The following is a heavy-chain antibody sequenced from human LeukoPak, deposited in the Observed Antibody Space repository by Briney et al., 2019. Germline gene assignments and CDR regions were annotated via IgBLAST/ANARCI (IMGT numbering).Heavy chain of an antibody. J-gene: IGHJ4*02. Sequence: PGGSLRLSCAASGFTFRSYGLSWVRQAPGKGLEWVSVISDSGGSTHYADSVKGRFTISRDNSKNTLYLQMNSLRVEDTAVYYCAKDSPTVTTVGWGARWGQGTLVTVSS. D-gene: IGHD4-17*01. V-gene: IGHV3-23*01. CDR2: ISDSGGST. CDR1: GFTFRSYG. CDR3: AKDSPTVTTVGWGAR.